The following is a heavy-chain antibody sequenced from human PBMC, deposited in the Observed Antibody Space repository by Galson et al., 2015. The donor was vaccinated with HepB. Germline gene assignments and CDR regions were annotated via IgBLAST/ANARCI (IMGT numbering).Heavy chain of an antibody. Sequence: SLRLSCAASGFTFSSYAMSWVRQAPGKGLEWVSAISGSGGSTYYADSVKGRFTISRDNSKNTLYLQMNSLRAEDTAVYYCANWPAMVTFSDYWGQGTLVTVSS. CDR3: ANWPAMVTFSDY. D-gene: IGHD5-18*01. CDR1: GFTFSSYA. CDR2: ISGSGGST. V-gene: IGHV3-23*01. J-gene: IGHJ4*02.